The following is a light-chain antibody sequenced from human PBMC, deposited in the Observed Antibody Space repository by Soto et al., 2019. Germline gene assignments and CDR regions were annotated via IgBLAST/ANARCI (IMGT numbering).Light chain of an antibody. Sequence: DVVMTQSPLSLSVTPGQSASISCKSSRSLLHTDGKTYLYWYMQRPGQPPQLLIYEVSNRFSGVXDXFSGSGSGTDFTLKISRVEAEDVGTYYCMQSQTLPLTFGGGTKVEIK. CDR2: EVS. J-gene: IGKJ4*01. CDR1: RSLLHTDGKTY. CDR3: MQSQTLPLT. V-gene: IGKV2D-29*01.